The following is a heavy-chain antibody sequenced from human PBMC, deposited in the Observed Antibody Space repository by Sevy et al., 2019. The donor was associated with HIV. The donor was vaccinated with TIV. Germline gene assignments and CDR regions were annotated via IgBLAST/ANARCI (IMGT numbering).Heavy chain of an antibody. J-gene: IGHJ6*02. Sequence: GGSLRLSCAASGFTFSSYWMHWVRQAPGKGLVWVSRINSDGSSTSYADSVKGRFTISRDNAKNTLYLQMNSLRAEDTDVYYCARVPLRTYYYDSSGYGNYGMDVWGQGTTVTVSS. CDR1: GFTFSSYW. V-gene: IGHV3-74*01. CDR3: ARVPLRTYYYDSSGYGNYGMDV. CDR2: INSDGSST. D-gene: IGHD3-22*01.